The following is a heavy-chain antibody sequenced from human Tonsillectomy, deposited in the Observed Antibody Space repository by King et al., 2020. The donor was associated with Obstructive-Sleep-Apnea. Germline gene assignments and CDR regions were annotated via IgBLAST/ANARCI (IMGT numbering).Heavy chain of an antibody. V-gene: IGHV1-69*09. CDR2: IIPVHNIA. J-gene: IGHJ6*02. Sequence: VQLVQSGAEVKKPGSSVKVSCKASGGTFSSYAISWVRQAPGQGLEWMGRIIPVHNIANYAQKFQGRVTIAADKSTTTAYMELSRLRSEDTAVYYCARLRSEAYSIIWFSHETHYYAMDVWGQGTTVTVSS. CDR3: ARLRSEAYSIIWFSHETHYYAMDV. D-gene: IGHD6-13*01. CDR1: GGTFSSYA.